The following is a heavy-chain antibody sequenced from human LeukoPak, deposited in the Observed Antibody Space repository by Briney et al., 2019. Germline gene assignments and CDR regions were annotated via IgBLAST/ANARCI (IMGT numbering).Heavy chain of an antibody. CDR3: ARDGYEGRDY. V-gene: IGHV3-7*04. CDR1: GFTFSTYW. CDR2: IKKDGSEK. D-gene: IGHD5-18*01. J-gene: IGHJ4*02. Sequence: PGGSLRLSCAASGFTFSTYWMSWVRQAPGKGLEWVANIKKDGSEKYYVDSVKGRFTISRDNAKKSLYLQMNSLRAEDTAVYYCARDGYEGRDYWGQGTLVTVSS.